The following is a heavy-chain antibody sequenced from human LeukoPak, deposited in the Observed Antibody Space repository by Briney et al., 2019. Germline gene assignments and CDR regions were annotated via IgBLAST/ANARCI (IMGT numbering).Heavy chain of an antibody. V-gene: IGHV4-39*01. Sequence: SETLSLTCTVSGGSISSSSYYWGWIRQPPGKGLEWIGSIYYSGSTYYNPSLKSRVTISVDTSKNQFSLKLGSVTAADTAVYYCARGGSYYLGFDYWGQGTLVTVSS. CDR2: IYYSGST. J-gene: IGHJ4*02. D-gene: IGHD1-26*01. CDR3: ARGGSYYLGFDY. CDR1: GGSISSSSYY.